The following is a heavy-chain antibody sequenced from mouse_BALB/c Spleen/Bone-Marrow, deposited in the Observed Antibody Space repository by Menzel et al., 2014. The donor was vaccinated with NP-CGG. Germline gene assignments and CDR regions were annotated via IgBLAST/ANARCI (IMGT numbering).Heavy chain of an antibody. CDR2: IYPGDSDT. CDR1: GYAFSSYW. CDR3: ARGGISVDY. V-gene: IGHV1-80*01. J-gene: IGHJ2*01. Sequence: LVESGAELVRPGSSVKISCKASGYAFSSYWMNWVKQRPGQGLEWIGQIYPGDSDTDYNGKFKGKATLTADKSPNTAYMQLTSLTSEDSAVYFCARGGISVDYWGQGTTLTVSS.